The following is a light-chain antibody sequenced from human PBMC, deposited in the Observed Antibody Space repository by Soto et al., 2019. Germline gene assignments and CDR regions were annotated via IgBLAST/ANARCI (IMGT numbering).Light chain of an antibody. CDR3: SSYTSKSSLI. Sequence: QSALTQPASVSGSPGQSITISCAGPIRYVGAYNLVSWYQQHPGRAPQLIIYEVRNRPSGISFRFSGSKSGNTASLTISGLQAEDEADYYCSSYTSKSSLIFGGGTKLTVL. V-gene: IGLV2-14*01. CDR1: IRYVGAYNL. CDR2: EVR. J-gene: IGLJ2*01.